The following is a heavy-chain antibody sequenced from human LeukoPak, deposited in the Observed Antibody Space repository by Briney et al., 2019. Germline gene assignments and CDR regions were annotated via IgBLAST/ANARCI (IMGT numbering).Heavy chain of an antibody. CDR2: IYYSGST. V-gene: IGHV4-59*01. CDR3: ARDFQRGWYDY. J-gene: IGHJ4*02. Sequence: SETLSLTCTVSGGSLSTYYWSWIRQPPGKGLEWIGYIYYSGSTNYNPSLKSRVTISVDTSKNQFSLKLSSVTAADTAVYYCARDFQRGWYDYWGQGTLVTVSS. D-gene: IGHD6-19*01. CDR1: GGSLSTYY.